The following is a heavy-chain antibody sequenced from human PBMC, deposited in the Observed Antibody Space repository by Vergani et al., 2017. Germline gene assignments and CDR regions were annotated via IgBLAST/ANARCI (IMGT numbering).Heavy chain of an antibody. CDR1: GFTFSDYY. V-gene: IGHV3-11*05. Sequence: QVQLVESGGGLVKPGGSLRLSCAASGFTFSDYYMSWIRQAPGKGLEWVSYISSSSSYTNYADSVKGRFTISRDNAKNSLYLQMNSLRAEDTAVYYCARGIVVGATTSSKIFDDGGQGTLVTVSS. CDR2: ISSSSSYT. D-gene: IGHD1-26*01. CDR3: ARGIVVGATTSSKIFDD. J-gene: IGHJ4*02.